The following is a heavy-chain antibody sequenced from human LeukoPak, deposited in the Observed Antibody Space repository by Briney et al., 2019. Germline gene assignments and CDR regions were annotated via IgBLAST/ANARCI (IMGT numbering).Heavy chain of an antibody. V-gene: IGHV4-34*01. Sequence: SETLSLTCAVYGGSFSGYYWSWIRQPPGMGLEWIGEINHSGSTNYNPSLKSRVTISVDTSKNQFSLKLSSVTAADTAVYYCARGYSYGYYAFDIWGQGTMVTVSS. J-gene: IGHJ3*02. D-gene: IGHD5-18*01. CDR2: INHSGST. CDR3: ARGYSYGYYAFDI. CDR1: GGSFSGYY.